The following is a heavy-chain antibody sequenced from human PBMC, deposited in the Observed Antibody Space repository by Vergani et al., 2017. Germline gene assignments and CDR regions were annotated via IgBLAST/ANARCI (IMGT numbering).Heavy chain of an antibody. CDR2: IYSGGST. CDR1: GFTVSSNY. J-gene: IGHJ4*02. D-gene: IGHD6-13*01. CDR3: ARDHSSSRIDY. Sequence: EVQLVESGGGLVQPGGSLRLSCAASGFTVSSNYMSWVRQAPGKGLEWVSVIYSGGSTYYADSVKGRFTISRDNSKNTLYLQMNSLRAEDTAVYYCARDHSSSRIDYWGQGTLVTVSS. V-gene: IGHV3-66*01.